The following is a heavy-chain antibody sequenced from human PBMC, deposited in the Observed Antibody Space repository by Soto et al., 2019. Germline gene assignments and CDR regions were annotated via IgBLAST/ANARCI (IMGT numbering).Heavy chain of an antibody. V-gene: IGHV4-34*01. J-gene: IGHJ6*02. Sequence: PSETLSLTCAVYGGSFSGYYWSWIRQPPGKGLEWIGEINHSGSTNYNPSLKSRVTISVDTSKNQFSLKLSSVTAADTAVYYCARGHRGDFGLVIPINYSGMDVWGQGTTVTVSS. CDR3: ARGHRGDFGLVIPINYSGMDV. CDR2: INHSGST. D-gene: IGHD3-3*01. CDR1: GGSFSGYY.